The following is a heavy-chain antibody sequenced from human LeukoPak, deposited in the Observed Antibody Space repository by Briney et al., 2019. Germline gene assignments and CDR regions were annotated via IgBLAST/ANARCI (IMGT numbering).Heavy chain of an antibody. Sequence: GGSLRLSCAASGFTFSEYAMTWVRQAPGKGPEWDSGICGSGDRTYYTDSVKDRFTISRDNTKNTLDLQMNSLRVEDTAVYYCAKRDNNDYYTGLHVFDIWGQGTMVTVSS. CDR1: GFTFSEYA. V-gene: IGHV3-23*01. CDR2: ICGSGDRT. CDR3: AKRDNNDYYTGLHVFDI. J-gene: IGHJ3*02. D-gene: IGHD3-22*01.